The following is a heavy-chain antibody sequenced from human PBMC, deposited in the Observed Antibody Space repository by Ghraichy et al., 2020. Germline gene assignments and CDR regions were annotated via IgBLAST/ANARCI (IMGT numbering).Heavy chain of an antibody. D-gene: IGHD6-19*01. CDR2: IYCSGST. J-gene: IGHJ4*02. CDR1: GGSISSSSYY. V-gene: IGHV4-39*07. Sequence: SETLSLTCTVSGGSISSSSYYWGWIRQPPGKGLEWIGSIYCSGSTYYNPSLKSRVTISVDTSKNQFSLKLSSVTAADTAVYYCARLRQQWAPDDYWGQGTLVTVSS. CDR3: ARLRQQWAPDDY.